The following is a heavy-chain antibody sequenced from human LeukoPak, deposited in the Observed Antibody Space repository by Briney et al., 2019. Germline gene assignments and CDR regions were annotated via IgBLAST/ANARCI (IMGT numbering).Heavy chain of an antibody. D-gene: IGHD6-6*01. V-gene: IGHV4-4*09. CDR2: NYPSGTI. Sequence: SETLSLTCTVSGDSFSSYHWTWIRQPPGKGLEWIGDNYPSGTIRYNPSLKSRVIISVETSKNQFSLMLNSVTAADTALYYCARHVPHSSKIDPWGLGTLVIVSS. CDR3: ARHVPHSSKIDP. CDR1: GDSFSSYH. J-gene: IGHJ5*02.